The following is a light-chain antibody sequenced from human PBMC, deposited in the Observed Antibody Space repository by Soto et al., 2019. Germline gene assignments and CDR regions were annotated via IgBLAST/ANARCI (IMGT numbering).Light chain of an antibody. CDR3: QHINSYPRT. V-gene: IGKV1-9*01. CDR2: AAS. CDR1: QGISSY. Sequence: DIQLTQSPSFLSASVGDRVTITCRASQGISSYLAWYQQKPGKAPKLLIYAASTLQSGVPSRFSGSGSGTEFTLTISSLQPEYFATYYCQHINSYPRTFGPGTKVDIK. J-gene: IGKJ3*01.